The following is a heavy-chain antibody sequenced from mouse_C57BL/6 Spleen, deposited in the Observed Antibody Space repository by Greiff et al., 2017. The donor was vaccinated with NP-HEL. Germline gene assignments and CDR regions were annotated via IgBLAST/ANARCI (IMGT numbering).Heavy chain of an antibody. CDR2: IDPSDSYT. CDR1: GYTFTSYW. Sequence: QVQLQQPGAELVRPGTSVKLSCKASGYTFTSYWMHWVKQRPGQGLEGIGVIDPSDSYTNYNQKFKGKATLTVDTSSSTAYMQLSSLTSEDSAVYYCARDGRGDYFDYWGQGTTLTVSS. V-gene: IGHV1-59*01. D-gene: IGHD1-1*01. CDR3: ARDGRGDYFDY. J-gene: IGHJ2*01.